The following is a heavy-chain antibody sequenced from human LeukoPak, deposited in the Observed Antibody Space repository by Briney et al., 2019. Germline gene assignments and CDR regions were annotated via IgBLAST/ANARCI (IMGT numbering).Heavy chain of an antibody. V-gene: IGHV3-49*04. D-gene: IGHD2-15*01. J-gene: IGHJ4*02. Sequence: GGSLRLSCTASGFTFGYYAMSWVRQAPGKGLEWVGFIRSKAYGGTTEYAASVKGRFTISRDDSKSVAYLQMNSLKTEDTAVYYCTRGPRYCSGGSCFLNYWGQGTLVTVSS. CDR2: IRSKAYGGTT. CDR1: GFTFGYYA. CDR3: TRGPRYCSGGSCFLNY.